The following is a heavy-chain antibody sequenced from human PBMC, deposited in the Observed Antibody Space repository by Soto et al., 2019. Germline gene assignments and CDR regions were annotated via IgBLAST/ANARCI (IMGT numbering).Heavy chain of an antibody. CDR3: AGTTVTTYWLPFDY. CDR2: IYYSGST. D-gene: IGHD4-4*01. Sequence: SETLSLTCTVSGGSISSYYWSWIRQPPGKGLEWIGYIYYSGSTNYNPSLKSRVTISVDTSKNQFSLKLSSVTAADTAVYYCAGTTVTTYWLPFDYWGQGTLVTVSS. V-gene: IGHV4-59*01. CDR1: GGSISSYY. J-gene: IGHJ4*02.